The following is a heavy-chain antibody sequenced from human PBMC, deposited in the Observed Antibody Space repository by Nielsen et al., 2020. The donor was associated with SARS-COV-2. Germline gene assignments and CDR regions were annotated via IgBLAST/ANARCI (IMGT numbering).Heavy chain of an antibody. J-gene: IGHJ3*02. V-gene: IGHV3-13*04. CDR2: IGTAGDT. CDR3: ARGSLDAFDI. Sequence: GESLKISCAASGFTFSSYDMHWVRQATGKGLEWVSAIGTAGDTYYPGSVKGRFTISRENAKNSLYLQMNSLRARDTAVYYCARGSLDAFDIWGQGTMVTVSS. CDR1: GFTFSSYD.